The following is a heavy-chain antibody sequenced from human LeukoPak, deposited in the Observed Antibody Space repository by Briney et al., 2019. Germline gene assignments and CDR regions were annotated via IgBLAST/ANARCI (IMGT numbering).Heavy chain of an antibody. D-gene: IGHD1-14*01. V-gene: IGHV3-11*03. Sequence: GGSLRLSCAASGFTFSGYYMSWIRQAPGKGLEWVSHISNSGSYTNYADSVKGRFTISRDNAKNSLYLQMNSLRAEDTAVYYCARTVRNPEAWGQGTLVTVSS. CDR3: ARTVRNPEA. J-gene: IGHJ4*02. CDR2: ISNSGSYT. CDR1: GFTFSGYY.